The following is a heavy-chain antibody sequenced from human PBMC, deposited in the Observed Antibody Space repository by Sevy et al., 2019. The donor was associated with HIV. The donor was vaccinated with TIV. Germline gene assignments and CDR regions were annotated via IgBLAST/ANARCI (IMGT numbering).Heavy chain of an antibody. CDR1: GGSFSGYY. CDR3: ARAPPYGSGPIGT. J-gene: IGHJ5*02. D-gene: IGHD3-10*01. V-gene: IGHV4-34*01. CDR2: INHSGST. Sequence: SETLSLTCAVYGGSFSGYYWSWIRQPPGKGLEWIGEINHSGSTNYNPSLKSRVTISVDTSKNQFSLKLSSVTAADTAVYYCARAPPYGSGPIGTWGQGTLVTVSS.